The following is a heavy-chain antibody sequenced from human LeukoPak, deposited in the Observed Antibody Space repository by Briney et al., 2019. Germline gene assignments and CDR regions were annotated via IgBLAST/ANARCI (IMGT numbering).Heavy chain of an antibody. V-gene: IGHV3-23*01. Sequence: TGGSLRLSCAASGFTFSSYAMSWVRQAPGKGLEWVSAISGSGGSTYYADSVKGRFTISRDNSKNTLYLQMNSLRAEDTAVYYCANDVLERRGLYSYGTLRYWGQGTLVTVSS. D-gene: IGHD5-18*01. CDR2: ISGSGGST. CDR3: ANDVLERRGLYSYGTLRY. J-gene: IGHJ4*02. CDR1: GFTFSSYA.